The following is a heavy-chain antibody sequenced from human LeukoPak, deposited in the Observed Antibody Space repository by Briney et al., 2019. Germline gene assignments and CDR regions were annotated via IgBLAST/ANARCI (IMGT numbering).Heavy chain of an antibody. D-gene: IGHD3-10*01. CDR1: GGSISSYY. V-gene: IGHV4-59*01. CDR2: IYYSGST. J-gene: IGHJ3*02. Sequence: SETLSLTCTVSGGSISSYYWSWIRQPPGKGLEWIGYIYYSGSTNYNPSLKSQVTISVDTSKNQFSLKLSSVTAADTAVYYCAGGDTYYYGSGSNPLGDAFDIWGQGTMVTVSS. CDR3: AGGDTYYYGSGSNPLGDAFDI.